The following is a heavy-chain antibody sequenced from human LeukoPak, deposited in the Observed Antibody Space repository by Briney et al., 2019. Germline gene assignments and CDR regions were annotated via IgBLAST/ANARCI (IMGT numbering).Heavy chain of an antibody. D-gene: IGHD6-13*01. J-gene: IGHJ5*02. V-gene: IGHV4-34*01. Sequence: PSETLSLTCAVYGGSFSGYYWSWIRQPPGKGLEWIGEINHSGSTNYNPSLKSRVTISVDTSKNQFSLKLSSVTAADTAVYYCARARRYSSSCFPANWFDPWGQGTLVTVSS. CDR2: INHSGST. CDR3: ARARRYSSSCFPANWFDP. CDR1: GGSFSGYY.